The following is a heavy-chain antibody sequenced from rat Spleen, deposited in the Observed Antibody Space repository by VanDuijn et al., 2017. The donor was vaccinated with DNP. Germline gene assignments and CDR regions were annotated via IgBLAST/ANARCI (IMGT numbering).Heavy chain of an antibody. CDR2: INTGGDSA. CDR3: AGNYFDGSFYYPLAY. Sequence: EVQLVESGGGLVQPGTSLKLSCSASGFTFSNYDMAWVRQAPTRGLEWVASINTGGDSAYYRDSLKGRFTVSRDNANSTLYLQMDSLRSEDTATYFCAGNYFDGSFYYPLAYWGQGTLVTVSS. J-gene: IGHJ3*01. CDR1: GFTFSNYD. V-gene: IGHV5-25*01. D-gene: IGHD1-12*02.